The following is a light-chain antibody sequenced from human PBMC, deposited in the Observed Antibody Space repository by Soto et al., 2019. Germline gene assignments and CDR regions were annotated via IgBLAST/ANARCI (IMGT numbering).Light chain of an antibody. CDR1: QSISDR. V-gene: IGKV1-5*01. Sequence: DIQMTQSPSTLSASVGDRVTITCRASQSISDRLAWYQRKPGKAPKLLIFDASCLESGDPSRFSCSGSGTEFTLNNRRMQPDDFATYYCQHYSTVWAFGQGTKVEI. CDR2: DAS. CDR3: QHYSTVWA. J-gene: IGKJ1*01.